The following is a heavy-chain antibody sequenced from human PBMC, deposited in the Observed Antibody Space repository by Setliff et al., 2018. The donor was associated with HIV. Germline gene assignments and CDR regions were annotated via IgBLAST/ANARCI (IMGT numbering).Heavy chain of an antibody. CDR1: GGSISSDDYY. V-gene: IGHV4-30-4*08. CDR2: ITYSGSA. J-gene: IGHJ4*02. Sequence: LSLTCTVSGGSISSDDYYWNWIRQPPGKGLEWIGYITYSGSAYYNPSLKSRVTISIHTSNNQISLRLSSVTAADTAMYYCATRPTYCSSTSCFVYWGQGALVTVSS. CDR3: ATRPTYCSSTSCFVY. D-gene: IGHD2-2*01.